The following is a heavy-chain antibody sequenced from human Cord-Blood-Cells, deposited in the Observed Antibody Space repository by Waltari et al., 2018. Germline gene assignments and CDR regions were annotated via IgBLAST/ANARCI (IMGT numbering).Heavy chain of an antibody. D-gene: IGHD2-15*01. CDR2: IDWDDDK. V-gene: IGHV2-70*15. J-gene: IGHJ3*02. CDR1: GFSLSTSGMC. CDR3: AQISCPVGVVAADAFDI. Sequence: QVTLRESGPALVKPTQTLTLTCTFSGFSLSTSGMCVSWIRQPPGKALEWLARIDWDDDKYYSTSLKTRLTISKDTSKNQVVLTMTNMDPVVTATYYCAQISCPVGVVAADAFDIWGQGTMVTVSS.